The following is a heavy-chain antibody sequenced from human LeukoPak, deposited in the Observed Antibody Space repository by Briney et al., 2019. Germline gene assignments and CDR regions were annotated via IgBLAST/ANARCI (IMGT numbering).Heavy chain of an antibody. Sequence: PSETLSLTCTVSGGSISSYYWSWIRQPPGKGLEWIGYIYYSGSTNYNPSLKSRVTISVDTSKNQFSLKLSSVTAADTAVYYCTRYYDSSGYSGFDYWGQGTLVTVSS. CDR3: TRYYDSSGYSGFDY. CDR2: IYYSGST. D-gene: IGHD3-22*01. V-gene: IGHV4-59*01. CDR1: GGSISSYY. J-gene: IGHJ4*02.